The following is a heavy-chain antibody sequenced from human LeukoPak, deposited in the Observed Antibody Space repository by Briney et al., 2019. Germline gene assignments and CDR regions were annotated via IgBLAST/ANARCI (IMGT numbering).Heavy chain of an antibody. D-gene: IGHD2-2*01. V-gene: IGHV3-30*04. CDR2: ISYDGSNK. CDR3: ARSAGYCSNTSCYYYDY. J-gene: IGHJ4*02. Sequence: HPGRSLRLSCAASGFTFSNYAMHWVRQAPGKGLEWVAVISYDGSNKYYADSVKGRFTISRDNSKNTLYLQMNSLRAEDTAVYYCARSAGYCSNTSCYYYDYWGQGTLVTVSS. CDR1: GFTFSNYA.